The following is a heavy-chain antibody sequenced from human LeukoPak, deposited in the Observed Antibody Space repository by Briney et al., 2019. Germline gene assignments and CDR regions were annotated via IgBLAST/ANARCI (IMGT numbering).Heavy chain of an antibody. Sequence: PPGGSLRLSCAASGFALSSHWMTWVRQVPGRGPEWVANVNRDGSETYYLDSVKGRFTISKDNAKNSLYLQMNSLRAEDTALYHCARNNAMDVWGQGTTVIVSS. CDR1: GFALSSHW. J-gene: IGHJ6*02. V-gene: IGHV3-7*03. CDR3: ARNNAMDV. CDR2: VNRDGSET. D-gene: IGHD2-8*01.